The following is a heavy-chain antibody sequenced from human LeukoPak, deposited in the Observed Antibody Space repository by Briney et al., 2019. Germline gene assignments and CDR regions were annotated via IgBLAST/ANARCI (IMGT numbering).Heavy chain of an antibody. CDR2: IGTRSNPI. CDR1: GFSFSDFY. CDR3: AREARGSGRDFDY. V-gene: IGHV3-11*01. Sequence: AGGSLRLSCAASGFSFSDFYMSWIRQAPGMGLEWISYIGTRSNPIYYADSVKGRFTISRDDAKNSLYLQMNSLRDEDTAVYFCAREARGSGRDFDYWGQGILVTVSS. J-gene: IGHJ4*02. D-gene: IGHD1-26*01.